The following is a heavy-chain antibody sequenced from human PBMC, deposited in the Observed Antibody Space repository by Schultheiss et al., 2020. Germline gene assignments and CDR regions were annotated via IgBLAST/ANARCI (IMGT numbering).Heavy chain of an antibody. CDR2: INPNSGGT. J-gene: IGHJ5*02. D-gene: IGHD2-15*01. CDR1: GYTFTSYG. Sequence: GESLKISCKASGYTFTSYGISWVRQAPGQGLEWMGWINPNSGGTNYAQKFQGRVTMTRDTSISTAYMELSRLRSDDTAVYYCARDTSREGYCSGGSCYSETVYNWFDPWGQGTLVTVSS. V-gene: IGHV1-2*02. CDR3: ARDTSREGYCSGGSCYSETVYNWFDP.